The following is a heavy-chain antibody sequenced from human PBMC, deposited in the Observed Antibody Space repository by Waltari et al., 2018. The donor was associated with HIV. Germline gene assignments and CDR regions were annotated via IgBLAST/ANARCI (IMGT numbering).Heavy chain of an antibody. CDR3: TTGSSGAEDY. Sequence: EVQLVESGGGLVKPGESLRVSCAASGFDSTQYWMSWFRQAPEKGLEWVGRIKSKQSGGTVDYAAPVKGRFTISRDDSKNMMYLQMDSLESEDTAVYYCTTGSSGAEDYWGPGTLVTVCS. CDR2: IKSKQSGGTV. CDR1: GFDSTQYW. D-gene: IGHD3-22*01. J-gene: IGHJ4*02. V-gene: IGHV3-15*01.